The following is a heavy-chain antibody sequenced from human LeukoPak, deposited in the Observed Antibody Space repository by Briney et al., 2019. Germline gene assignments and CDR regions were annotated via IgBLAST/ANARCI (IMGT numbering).Heavy chain of an antibody. CDR3: ATYKNAGHCRGGSCYSPFPFDY. CDR1: GYSFTSYW. V-gene: IGHV5-51*01. D-gene: IGHD2-15*01. CDR2: IYPGDSDT. Sequence: GESLKISCKGSGYSFTSYWIGWVRQMPGKDLEWMGIIYPGDSDTRYSPSFQGQVTISTDKSINTAYLQWSSLKASDTAMYYCATYKNAGHCRGGSCYSPFPFDYWGQGTLVTVSS. J-gene: IGHJ4*02.